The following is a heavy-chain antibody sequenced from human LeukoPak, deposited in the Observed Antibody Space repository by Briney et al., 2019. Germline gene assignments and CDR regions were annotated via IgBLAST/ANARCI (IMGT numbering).Heavy chain of an antibody. CDR2: IYYSGST. CDR3: ARVEWGPLQGYSSY. CDR1: GGSISSYY. Sequence: SETLSLTCTVSGGSISSYYWGWIRQPPGKGLEWIGSIYYSGSTYYNPSLKSRVTISVDTSKNQFSLKLSSVTAADTAVYYCARVEWGPLQGYSSYWGQGTLVTVSS. J-gene: IGHJ4*02. D-gene: IGHD2-21*01. V-gene: IGHV4-39*07.